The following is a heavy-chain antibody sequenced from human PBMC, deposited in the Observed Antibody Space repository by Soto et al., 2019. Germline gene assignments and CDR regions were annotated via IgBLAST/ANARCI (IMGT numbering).Heavy chain of an antibody. D-gene: IGHD1-26*01. CDR1: GFSFSDAW. Sequence: PGGSLRLSCEASGFSFSDAWMSWVRQIPGRGLEWVGRVKTTSERGTTNYAAPVMGRFTVSRGDSKNTLYLQMDALRAEDTAIYYCTTAGTRVGYTGSYWGQGTQVTVSS. J-gene: IGHJ4*02. CDR3: TTAGTRVGYTGSY. CDR2: VKTTSERGTT. V-gene: IGHV3-15*06.